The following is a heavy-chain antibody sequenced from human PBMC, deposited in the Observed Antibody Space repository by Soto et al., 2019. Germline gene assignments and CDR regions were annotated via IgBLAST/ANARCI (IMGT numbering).Heavy chain of an antibody. Sequence: GSLRLSCAASGFTVSSNYMSWVRQAPGKGLEWVSVIYSGGSTYYADSVKGRFTISRDNSKNTLYLQMNSLRAEDTAVYYCAREGYCTNGVCPGPFDYWGQGT. CDR3: AREGYCTNGVCPGPFDY. V-gene: IGHV3-53*01. CDR1: GFTVSSNY. J-gene: IGHJ4*02. CDR2: IYSGGST. D-gene: IGHD2-8*01.